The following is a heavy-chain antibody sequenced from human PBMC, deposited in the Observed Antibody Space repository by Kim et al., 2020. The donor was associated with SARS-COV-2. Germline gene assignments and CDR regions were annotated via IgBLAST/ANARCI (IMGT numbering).Heavy chain of an antibody. CDR3: ARSTLVRFLEWSYYFDY. J-gene: IGHJ4*02. Sequence: RKSRVTISVDTSKNQFSLKLSSVTAADTAVYYCARSTLVRFLEWSYYFDYWGQGTLVTVSS. D-gene: IGHD3-3*01. V-gene: IGHV4-59*01.